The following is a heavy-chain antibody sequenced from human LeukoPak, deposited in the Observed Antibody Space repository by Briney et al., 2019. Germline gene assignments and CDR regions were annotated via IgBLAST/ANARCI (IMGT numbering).Heavy chain of an antibody. V-gene: IGHV1-24*01. Sequence: GASVKVSCKVSGYTLTELSMHWVRQAPGKGLEWMGGFDPEDGETIYAQKFQGRVTMTEDTSTDTAHMELSSLRSEDTAVYYCATHHRQWLVPATFDYWGQGTLVTVSS. CDR3: ATHHRQWLVPATFDY. CDR2: FDPEDGET. D-gene: IGHD6-19*01. J-gene: IGHJ4*02. CDR1: GYTLTELS.